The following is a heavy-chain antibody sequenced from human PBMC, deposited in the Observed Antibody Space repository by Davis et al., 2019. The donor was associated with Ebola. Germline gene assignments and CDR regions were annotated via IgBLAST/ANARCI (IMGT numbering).Heavy chain of an antibody. CDR3: ARGADRGSLLNYHWFDP. Sequence: MPSETLSLTCTVSGGSISSYYWSWIRQPPGKGLEWIGYIYYSGSTYYNPSLKSRVTISVDTSKNQFSMKLRSVTAADTAVYYCARGADRGSLLNYHWFDPWGQGTLVTVSS. V-gene: IGHV4-59*12. CDR1: GGSISSYY. D-gene: IGHD1-26*01. J-gene: IGHJ5*02. CDR2: IYYSGST.